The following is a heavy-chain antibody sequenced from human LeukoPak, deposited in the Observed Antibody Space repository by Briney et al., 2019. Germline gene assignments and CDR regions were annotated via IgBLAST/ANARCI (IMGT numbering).Heavy chain of an antibody. CDR2: ISWNSGSI. V-gene: IGHV3-9*01. J-gene: IGHJ3*02. Sequence: GGSLRLSCAASGFTFDDYAMHWVRQAPGKGLEWVSGISWNSGSIGYADSVKGRFTISRGNAKNSLYLQMNSLRAEDTALYYCAKLPSSMNLEWLFGGAFDIWGQGTMVTVSS. CDR3: AKLPSSMNLEWLFGGAFDI. CDR1: GFTFDDYA. D-gene: IGHD3-3*01.